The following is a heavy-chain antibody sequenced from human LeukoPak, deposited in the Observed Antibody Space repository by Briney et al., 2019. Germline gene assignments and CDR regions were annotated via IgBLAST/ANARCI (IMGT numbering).Heavy chain of an antibody. V-gene: IGHV3-23*01. J-gene: IGHJ6*03. CDR1: GFTFSSYG. CDR2: ISGSGGST. CDR3: ARDKLDFWSGYYKVEGYYYYYYMDV. D-gene: IGHD3-3*01. Sequence: GGSLRLSCAASGFTFSSYGMSWVRQAPGKGLEWVSAISGSGGSTYYADSVKGRFTISRDNSKNTLYLQMNSLRAEDTALYYCARDKLDFWSGYYKVEGYYYYYYMDVWGKGTTVTVSS.